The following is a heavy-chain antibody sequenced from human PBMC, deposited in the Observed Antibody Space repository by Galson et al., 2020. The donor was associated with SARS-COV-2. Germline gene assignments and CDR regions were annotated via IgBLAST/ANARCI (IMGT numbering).Heavy chain of an antibody. D-gene: IGHD2-2*01. V-gene: IGHV4-4*07. Sequence: SETLSLTCTVSGVSIRSDYWSWIQQAAGKGLEYIGRINVNGDTNYTPSLRNRVTMSVDTSKSQFSLKLASVTAADTAVYYCARCLLPDTKGAFDVWGQGSMVTVSS. CDR3: ARCLLPDTKGAFDV. CDR2: INVNGDT. CDR1: GVSIRSDY. J-gene: IGHJ3*01.